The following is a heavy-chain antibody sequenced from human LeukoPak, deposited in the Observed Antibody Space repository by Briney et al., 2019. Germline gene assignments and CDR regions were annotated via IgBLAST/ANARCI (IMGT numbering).Heavy chain of an antibody. CDR1: GYIFTRYQ. Sequence: GASVKVSCKASGYIFTRYQMQWVRQAPGQGLEWMGIINPGVSTTSYAQKFQGRVTMTRDMSTSTVYMELSSLRSEDTAVYYCARGDDFWSGDYWGQGTPVTVSS. V-gene: IGHV1-46*01. J-gene: IGHJ4*02. CDR2: INPGVSTT. CDR3: ARGDDFWSGDY. D-gene: IGHD3-3*01.